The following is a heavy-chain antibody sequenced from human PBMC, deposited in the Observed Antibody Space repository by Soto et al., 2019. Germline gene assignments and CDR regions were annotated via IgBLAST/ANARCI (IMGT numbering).Heavy chain of an antibody. CDR3: ARVSVIYYYDSSGYYSGPSTDI. CDR1: GFTFSSYS. Sequence: HPGGSLRLSCAASGFTFSSYSMNWVRQAPGKGLEWVSYISSSSSTIYYADSVKGRFTISRDNAKNSLYLQMNSLRDEDTAVYYCARVSVIYYYDSSGYYSGPSTDIWGQGTMVTVSS. D-gene: IGHD3-22*01. CDR2: ISSSSSTI. J-gene: IGHJ3*02. V-gene: IGHV3-48*02.